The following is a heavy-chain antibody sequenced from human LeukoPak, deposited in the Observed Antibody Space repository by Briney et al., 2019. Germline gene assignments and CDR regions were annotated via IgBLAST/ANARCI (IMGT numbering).Heavy chain of an antibody. V-gene: IGHV4-38-2*01. CDR1: GYPINSAYY. J-gene: IGHJ6*03. D-gene: IGHD2-2*01. Sequence: SETLSLTCAVSGYPINSAYYWVWVRQPPGKGLEWIGSLYHPDSTYYYPSLESRVTMSVDTSRNQFSLKLSFVTAADTAVYYCARQYDSYFYYYLDLWGTGTTVTVSS. CDR3: ARQYDSYFYYYLDL. CDR2: LYHPDST.